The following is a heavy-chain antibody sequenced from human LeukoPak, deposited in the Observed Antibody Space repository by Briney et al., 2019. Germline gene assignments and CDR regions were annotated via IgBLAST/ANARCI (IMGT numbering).Heavy chain of an antibody. J-gene: IGHJ4*02. Sequence: GGALRLSCEASGFTFSSYAMHWVRHAPGKGLEWVALISYDGSNKYYADSVKGRFTISRDNSKNTLYLQMNSLRAEDTAVYYCAKDTTYYYDSSGYYGYWGQGTLVTVSS. CDR3: AKDTTYYYDSSGYYGY. V-gene: IGHV3-30*04. CDR1: GFTFSSYA. CDR2: ISYDGSNK. D-gene: IGHD3-22*01.